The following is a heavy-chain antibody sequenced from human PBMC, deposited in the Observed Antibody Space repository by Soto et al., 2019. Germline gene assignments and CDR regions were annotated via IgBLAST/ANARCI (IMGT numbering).Heavy chain of an antibody. J-gene: IGHJ4*02. CDR3: ATDYGGNPPHPYYFDY. Sequence: ASVKISCNASGYTFTSYGISWVRQAPGQGLEWMGWISAYNGNTNYAQKLQGRVTMTTDTSTSTAYMELRSLRSDDTAVYYCATDYGGNPPHPYYFDYWGQGTLVTVSS. CDR1: GYTFTSYG. D-gene: IGHD4-17*01. CDR2: ISAYNGNT. V-gene: IGHV1-18*01.